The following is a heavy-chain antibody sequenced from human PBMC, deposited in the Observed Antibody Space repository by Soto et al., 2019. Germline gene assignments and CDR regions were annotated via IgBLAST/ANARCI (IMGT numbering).Heavy chain of an antibody. J-gene: IGHJ4*02. CDR1: GGTFSSYA. CDR2: IIPIFGTA. D-gene: IGHD6-13*01. V-gene: IGHV1-69*13. Sequence: SVKVSCKASGGTFSSYAISWVRQAPGQGLEWMGGIIPIFGTANYAQKFQGRVTITADESTSTAYMELSSLRSEDTAVYYCARGTVASSVIAAAGPSLFDYWGQGTLVTVSS. CDR3: ARGTVASSVIAAAGPSLFDY.